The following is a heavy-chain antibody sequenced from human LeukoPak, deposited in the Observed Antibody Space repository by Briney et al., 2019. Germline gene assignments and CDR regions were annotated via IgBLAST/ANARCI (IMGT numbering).Heavy chain of an antibody. CDR3: ARDQADSSSWFYYYYGMDV. CDR1: GGTFSSYA. J-gene: IGHJ6*02. Sequence: ASVKVSCKASGGTFSSYAISWVRQAPGQGLEWMGWISAYNGNTNYAQKLQGRVTMTTDTSTSTAYMELRSLRSDDTAVYYCARDQADSSSWFYYYYGMDVWGQGTTVTVSS. CDR2: ISAYNGNT. V-gene: IGHV1-18*01. D-gene: IGHD6-13*01.